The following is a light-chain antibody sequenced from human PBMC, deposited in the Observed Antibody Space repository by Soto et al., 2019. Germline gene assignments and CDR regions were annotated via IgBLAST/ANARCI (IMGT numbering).Light chain of an antibody. CDR2: RAS. J-gene: IGKJ1*01. CDR3: QQYGSSYTWA. V-gene: IGKV3-20*01. Sequence: EIVFTQSPGTLSLSPGERATLSCRASQSVSSNYLAWYQQKPGQAPRLLIYRASSRANGIPDRFSGSGSGTDFTLTIRRLEPEDFAVYYCQQYGSSYTWAFGQGTKVDIK. CDR1: QSVSSNY.